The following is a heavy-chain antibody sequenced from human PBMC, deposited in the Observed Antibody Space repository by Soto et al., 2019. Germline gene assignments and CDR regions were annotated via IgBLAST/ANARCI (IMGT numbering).Heavy chain of an antibody. CDR1: GFTFSSYD. D-gene: IGHD3-22*01. V-gene: IGHV3-13*01. Sequence: PGGSLRLSCAASGFTFSSYDIHWVRQATGKGLEWVSAIGTAGDTYYPGSVKGRFTISRENAKNSLYLQMNSLRAGDTAVYYCARIDYDSSGYALMDVWGQGTTVTVSS. CDR3: ARIDYDSSGYALMDV. CDR2: IGTAGDT. J-gene: IGHJ6*02.